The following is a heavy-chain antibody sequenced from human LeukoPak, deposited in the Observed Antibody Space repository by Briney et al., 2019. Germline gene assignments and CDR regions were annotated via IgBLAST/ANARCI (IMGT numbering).Heavy chain of an antibody. CDR2: IKQDGSDK. CDR1: GFTFSTYW. CDR3: AKDIGPTIVVAEY. D-gene: IGHD2-21*01. Sequence: PGGSLRLSCAASGFTFSTYWMSWVRQAPGKGLEWVANIKQDGSDKYYVDSVKGRFTISRDNAKNSLYLQMNSLRAEDTALYYCAKDIGPTIVVAEYWGQGTLVTVSS. V-gene: IGHV3-7*03. J-gene: IGHJ4*02.